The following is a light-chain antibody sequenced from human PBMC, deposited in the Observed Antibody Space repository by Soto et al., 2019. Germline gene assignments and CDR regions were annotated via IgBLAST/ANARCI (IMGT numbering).Light chain of an antibody. CDR1: SSDVGGYNY. CDR3: NSYTGSSTRV. Sequence: QSVLTQPASVSGSPGQSITISCTGTSSDVGGYNYVSWYQQHPGKAPKLMIYDVSNRPSGVSNRFSGSKSGNTASLTISGLQAEDEADYYCNSYTGSSTRVFGTGTKVTVL. CDR2: DVS. J-gene: IGLJ1*01. V-gene: IGLV2-14*01.